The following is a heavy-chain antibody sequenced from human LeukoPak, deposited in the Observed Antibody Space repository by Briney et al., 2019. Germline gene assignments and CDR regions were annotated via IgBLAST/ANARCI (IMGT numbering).Heavy chain of an antibody. CDR3: AREKGPWIQLWSNPFDY. D-gene: IGHD5-18*01. V-gene: IGHV1-46*03. CDR2: INPGGGST. CDR1: GYTFTSYY. J-gene: IGHJ4*02. Sequence: ASVKVSCKASGYTFTSYYMHWVRQAPGQGLEWMGIINPGGGSTSYAQKFQGRVTMTRDTSTSTVYMELSSLRSEDTAVYYCAREKGPWIQLWSNPFDYWGQGTLVTVSS.